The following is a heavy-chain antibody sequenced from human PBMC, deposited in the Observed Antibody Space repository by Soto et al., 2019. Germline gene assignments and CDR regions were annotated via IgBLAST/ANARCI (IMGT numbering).Heavy chain of an antibody. CDR2: ITPILGTP. Sequence: QVQLVQSGAEMKKPGSSVKVSWKTSGGAFSNFAVSWVRQAPGQGLEWVGGITPILGTPSYAQKFQGRVTITADVSTTSAYMEITSLTSEDTALYYCVRGGSGSRGDYWGQGTLVTVSS. V-gene: IGHV1-69*01. J-gene: IGHJ4*02. CDR1: GGAFSNFA. CDR3: VRGGSGSRGDY. D-gene: IGHD3-10*01.